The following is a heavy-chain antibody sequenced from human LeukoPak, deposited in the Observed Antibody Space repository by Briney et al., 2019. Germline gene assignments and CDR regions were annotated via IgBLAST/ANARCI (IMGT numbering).Heavy chain of an antibody. V-gene: IGHV3-30-3*01. CDR2: ISDDASRQ. CDR1: GFTFSNYA. J-gene: IGHJ4*02. D-gene: IGHD3-10*01. Sequence: PGRSLRLSCAATGFTFSNYAIHWGRQAPGQGLEWVAFISDDASRQHYADSVKGRFTISRDNSKNTLNLQMNSLRAEDTAVYYCVKDRTGTYTLDYWGQGTLVTVSS. CDR3: VKDRTGTYTLDY.